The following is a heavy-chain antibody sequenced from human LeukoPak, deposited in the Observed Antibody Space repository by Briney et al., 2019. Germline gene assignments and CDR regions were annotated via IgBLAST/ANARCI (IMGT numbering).Heavy chain of an antibody. CDR1: GGTFSSYA. CDR3: ARGGYCSGGSCYIV. J-gene: IGHJ4*02. V-gene: IGHV1-69*04. Sequence: SVKLSCKASGGTFSSYAIGWVRQAPGQGLEWMGRIIPILGIANYAQKFQGRVTITADKSTSTAYMELSSLRSEDTAVYYCARGGYCSGGSCYIVWGQGTLVTVSS. D-gene: IGHD2-15*01. CDR2: IIPILGIA.